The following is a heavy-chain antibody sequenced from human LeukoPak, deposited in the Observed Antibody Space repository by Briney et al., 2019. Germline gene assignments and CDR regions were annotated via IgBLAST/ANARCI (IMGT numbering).Heavy chain of an antibody. CDR2: ISGSGGST. CDR1: GFLFSSHA. Sequence: GGSLRHSCAASGFLFSSHAMSCVRHPRGEGLEWVSAISGSGGSTYYADSVKGRFTISRDNSKNTLYLQMNSLRAEDTAVYYCAKDLRTGRNDYWGQGTLVTVSS. V-gene: IGHV3-23*01. J-gene: IGHJ4*02. CDR3: AKDLRTGRNDY. D-gene: IGHD1-1*01.